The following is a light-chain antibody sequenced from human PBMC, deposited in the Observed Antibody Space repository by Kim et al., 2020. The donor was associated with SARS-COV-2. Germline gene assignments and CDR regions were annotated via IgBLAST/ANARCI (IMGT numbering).Light chain of an antibody. J-gene: IGLJ3*02. Sequence: QSALTQPASVSGSPGQSITISCTGTSSDVGNYNLVSWYQQHPGKAPKLMIFEVTKRPSGLSTRFSGSKSGNTASLTISGLQAEDEADYYCCSYADSTTFVFGGGTKVTVL. CDR1: SSDVGNYNL. V-gene: IGLV2-23*02. CDR2: EVT. CDR3: CSYADSTTFV.